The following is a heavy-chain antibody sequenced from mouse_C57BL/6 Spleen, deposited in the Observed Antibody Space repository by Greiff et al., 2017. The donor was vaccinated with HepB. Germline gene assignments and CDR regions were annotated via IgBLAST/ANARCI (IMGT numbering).Heavy chain of an antibody. CDR3: ARGVTTVVATPFDY. V-gene: IGHV1-81*01. J-gene: IGHJ2*01. CDR2: IYPRSGNT. D-gene: IGHD1-1*01. CDR1: GYTFTSYG. Sequence: VQRVESGAELARPGASVKLSCKASGYTFTSYGISWVKQRTGQGLEWIGEIYPRSGNTYYNEKFKGKATLTADKSSSRAYMELRSLTAEDSAVYFCARGVTTVVATPFDYWGQGTTLTVSS.